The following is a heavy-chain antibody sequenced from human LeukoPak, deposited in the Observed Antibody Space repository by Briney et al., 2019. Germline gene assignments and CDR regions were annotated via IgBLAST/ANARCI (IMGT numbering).Heavy chain of an antibody. J-gene: IGHJ4*02. Sequence: SETLSLTCTVSGGSISSYYWSWIRQPPGKGLEWIGYIYYSGSTNYNPSLKSRVTISVDTSKNQFSLKLSSVTAADTAVYYCARERPGYSGYVEHFDYWGQGTLVTVSS. CDR1: GGSISSYY. CDR2: IYYSGST. CDR3: ARERPGYSGYVEHFDY. D-gene: IGHD5-12*01. V-gene: IGHV4-59*01.